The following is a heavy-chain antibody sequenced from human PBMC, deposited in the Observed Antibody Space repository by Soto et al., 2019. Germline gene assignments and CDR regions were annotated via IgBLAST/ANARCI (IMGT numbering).Heavy chain of an antibody. V-gene: IGHV3-74*01. D-gene: IGHD2-21*02. J-gene: IGHJ4*02. Sequence: GGSLRLSSEASGFTFSDYWIHWVSQAPGRGLVWVSRVQGNGIGTNYADSVEGRFTISRDNAKNTVYLQRNGLRSDDTALYYCALPYAGDPAGFDYWGQGTLVTVSS. CDR3: ALPYAGDPAGFDY. CDR1: GFTFSDYW. CDR2: VQGNGIGT.